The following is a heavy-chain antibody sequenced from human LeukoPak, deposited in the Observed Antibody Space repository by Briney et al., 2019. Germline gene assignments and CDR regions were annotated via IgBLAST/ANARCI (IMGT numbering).Heavy chain of an antibody. J-gene: IGHJ4*02. CDR1: GGTFSSYA. CDR3: ARNIPQSYYDSSGYSDY. D-gene: IGHD3-22*01. CDR2: IIPIFGTA. V-gene: IGHV1-69*05. Sequence: SVKVSCKASGGTFSSYAISWVRQAPGQGLEWMGGIIPIFGTANYAQKFQDRVTITTDESTSTAYMELSSLRSEDTAVYYCARNIPQSYYDSSGYSDYWSQGTLVTVSS.